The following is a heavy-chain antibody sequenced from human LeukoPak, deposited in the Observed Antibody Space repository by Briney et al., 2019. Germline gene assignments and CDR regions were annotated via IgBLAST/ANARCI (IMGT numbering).Heavy chain of an antibody. V-gene: IGHV1-8*02. CDR3: ARDYGGNSGWFDP. Sequence: ASVKVSCKASGYSFSNYGFSWVRQAPGQGLEWLGWMNPNSGNTGYEQKFQGRVTMTRNTSISTAYMELSSLRSDDTAVYFCARDYGGNSGWFDPWGQGTLVTVSS. J-gene: IGHJ5*02. CDR2: MNPNSGNT. D-gene: IGHD4-23*01. CDR1: GYSFSNYG.